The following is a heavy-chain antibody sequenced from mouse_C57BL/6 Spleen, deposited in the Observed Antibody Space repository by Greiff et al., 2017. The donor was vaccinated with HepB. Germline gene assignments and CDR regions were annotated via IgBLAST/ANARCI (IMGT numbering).Heavy chain of an antibody. CDR2: ISSGSSTI. D-gene: IGHD2-4*01. Sequence: DVHLVESGGGLVKPGGSLKLSCAASGFTFSDYGMHWVRQAPEKGLEWVAYISSGSSTIYYADTVKGRFTISRDNAKNTLFLQMTSLRSEDTAMYYCARDYDYDVLLDYWGQGTSVTVSS. V-gene: IGHV5-17*01. CDR1: GFTFSDYG. J-gene: IGHJ4*01. CDR3: ARDYDYDVLLDY.